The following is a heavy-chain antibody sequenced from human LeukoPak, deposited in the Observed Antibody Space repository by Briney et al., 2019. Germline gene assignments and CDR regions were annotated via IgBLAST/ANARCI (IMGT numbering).Heavy chain of an antibody. V-gene: IGHV3-74*03. Sequence: GGSLRLSCVASGFTFDAYWIHWVRQVPGKELVWVSRINTHGTTITYADSVEGRFTVYRDNARNTVYLQMNHLKSEDTSMYYCTRGFREGFDVWGQGTMVTVSS. D-gene: IGHD3-10*01. CDR1: GFTFDAYW. J-gene: IGHJ3*01. CDR3: TRGFREGFDV. CDR2: INTHGTTI.